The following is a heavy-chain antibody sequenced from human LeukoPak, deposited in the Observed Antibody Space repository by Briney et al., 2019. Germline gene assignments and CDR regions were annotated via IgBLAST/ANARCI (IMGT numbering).Heavy chain of an antibody. CDR2: INGDGRNI. D-gene: IGHD4-11*01. CDR1: GFTFSSYW. Sequence: PGGSLRLSCVASGFTFSSYWMHWVRQDPRKGLVWVSRINGDGRNINYADSVRGRFTISRDNSKSALYLQMGSLRPEDTAMYYCVRDFSNYVAFFDSWGQGVLVTVSS. J-gene: IGHJ4*02. CDR3: VRDFSNYVAFFDS. V-gene: IGHV3-74*01.